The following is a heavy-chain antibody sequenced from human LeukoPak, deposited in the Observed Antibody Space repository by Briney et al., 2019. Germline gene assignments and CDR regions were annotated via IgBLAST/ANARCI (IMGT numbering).Heavy chain of an antibody. Sequence: SETLSLTCTVSGYSISSGYYWGWIRQPPGKGLEWIGSIYHSGSTYYNPSLKSRVTISVDTSKNQFSLKLSSVTAADTAVYYCARESSYPQLAHFDYWGQGTLVTVSS. V-gene: IGHV4-38-2*02. J-gene: IGHJ4*02. CDR2: IYHSGST. CDR1: GYSISSGYY. D-gene: IGHD3-16*02. CDR3: ARESSYPQLAHFDY.